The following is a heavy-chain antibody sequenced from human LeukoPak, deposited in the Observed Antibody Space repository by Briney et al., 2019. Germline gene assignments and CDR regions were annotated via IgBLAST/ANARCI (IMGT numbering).Heavy chain of an antibody. CDR2: ISGSGGST. D-gene: IGHD4-17*01. Sequence: GGSLRLSCAASGFTFRSYAMSWVRQAPGKGPEWVSAISGSGGSTYYADSVKGRFTISRDNSKNTLYLQMNSLRAEDTAVYYCAKFPYHDYGDYLDYWGQGTLVTVSS. CDR3: AKFPYHDYGDYLDY. J-gene: IGHJ4*02. V-gene: IGHV3-23*01. CDR1: GFTFRSYA.